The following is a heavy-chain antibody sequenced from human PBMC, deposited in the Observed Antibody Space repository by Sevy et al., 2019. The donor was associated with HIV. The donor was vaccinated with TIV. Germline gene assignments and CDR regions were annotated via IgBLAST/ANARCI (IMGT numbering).Heavy chain of an antibody. CDR3: ARDKGGVLWFGELYLDY. Sequence: ASVKVSCKASGYTFTSYGISWVRQAPGQGLEWMGWISAYNGNTNYAQKLQGRVTMTTDTSTSTAYMELRSLGSDDTAVYYCARDKGGVLWFGELYLDYWGQGTLVTVSS. D-gene: IGHD3-10*01. V-gene: IGHV1-18*01. J-gene: IGHJ4*02. CDR1: GYTFTSYG. CDR2: ISAYNGNT.